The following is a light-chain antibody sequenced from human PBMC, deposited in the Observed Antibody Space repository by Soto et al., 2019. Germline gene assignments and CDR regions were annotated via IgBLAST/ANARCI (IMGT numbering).Light chain of an antibody. V-gene: IGLV2-14*03. CDR2: EVE. CDR1: SSDIGDYNY. Sequence: QSGLTQPASVSASPGQSITISCTGTSSDIGDYNYVSWYQQRPGEAPKLILYEVENRPSGISDRFSGSKSGNTASLTISGLRTEDEADYYCSSYTSTVTLVVFGGGTKLTVL. J-gene: IGLJ2*01. CDR3: SSYTSTVTLVV.